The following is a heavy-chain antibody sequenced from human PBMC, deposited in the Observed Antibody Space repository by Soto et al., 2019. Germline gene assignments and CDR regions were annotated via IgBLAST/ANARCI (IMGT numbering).Heavy chain of an antibody. CDR2: ISSSSSYI. Sequence: PGGSLRLSCAASGFTFSSYSMNWVRQAPGKGLEWVSSISSSSSYIYYADSVKGRFTISRDNAKNSLYLQMNSLRAEDTAVYYCARDPVAGNAFDIWGQGTMVTVSS. D-gene: IGHD6-19*01. J-gene: IGHJ3*02. V-gene: IGHV3-21*01. CDR3: ARDPVAGNAFDI. CDR1: GFTFSSYS.